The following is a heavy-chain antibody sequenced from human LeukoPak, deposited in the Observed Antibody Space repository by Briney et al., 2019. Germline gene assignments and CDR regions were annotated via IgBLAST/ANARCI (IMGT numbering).Heavy chain of an antibody. CDR3: ARDFSGSYYNLGS. J-gene: IGHJ4*02. V-gene: IGHV1-2*02. CDR1: GYTFTGYY. D-gene: IGHD3-10*01. Sequence: GESLKISCKASGYTFTGYYMHWVRQAPGQGLEWMGWINPNSGGTNYAQKFQGRVTMTRDTSISTAYMELSRLRSDDTAVYYCARDFSGSYYNLGSWGQGTLVTVSS. CDR2: INPNSGGT.